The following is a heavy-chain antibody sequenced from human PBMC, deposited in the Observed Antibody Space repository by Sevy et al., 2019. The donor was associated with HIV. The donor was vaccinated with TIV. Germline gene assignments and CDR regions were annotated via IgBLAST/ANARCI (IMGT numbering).Heavy chain of an antibody. CDR3: ARGGGNGWYYFDY. J-gene: IGHJ4*02. D-gene: IGHD6-19*01. Sequence: ASVKVSCKASGGTFSSYGISWVRQAPGQGLEWMGGIIPILGTVNYAQKFQGRVTITADESTKTAYMELSSLGSDDTAVYYCARGGGNGWYYFDYWGQETLVTVSS. CDR1: GGTFSSYG. V-gene: IGHV1-69*13. CDR2: IIPILGTV.